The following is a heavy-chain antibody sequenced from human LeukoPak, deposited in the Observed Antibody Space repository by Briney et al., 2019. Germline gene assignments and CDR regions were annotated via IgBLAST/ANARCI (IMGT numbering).Heavy chain of an antibody. Sequence: SETLSLTCAVSGGSIRNGTWWSWFRQAPGKGLEWIGDMYHSGSVNYDPSLKTRVTISKDKSERYFSLKVTSVTAADTAVYFCATGRWLAAPHTWGQGTLVIVTS. J-gene: IGHJ5*02. D-gene: IGHD6-19*01. CDR3: ATGRWLAAPHT. CDR1: GGSIRNGTW. V-gene: IGHV4-4*02. CDR2: MYHSGSV.